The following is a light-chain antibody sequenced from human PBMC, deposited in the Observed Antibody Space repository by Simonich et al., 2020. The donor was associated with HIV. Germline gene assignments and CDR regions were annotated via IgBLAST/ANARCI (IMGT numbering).Light chain of an antibody. CDR2: EGS. J-gene: IGLJ2*01. Sequence: QSALTQPPSASGSPGQSVTISCTGPSSDVGGYDYVSWYQQHPGKAPKLMIYEGSKRPSGVSNRFSGSKSGNTASLTISGLEAEDEADYYCCSYAGSSPSVVFGGGTKLTVL. V-gene: IGLV2-8*01. CDR3: CSYAGSSPSVV. CDR1: SSDVGGYDY.